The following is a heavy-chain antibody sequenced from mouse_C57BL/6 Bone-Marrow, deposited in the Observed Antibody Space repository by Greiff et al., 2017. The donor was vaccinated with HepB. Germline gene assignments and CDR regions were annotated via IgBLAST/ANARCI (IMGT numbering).Heavy chain of an antibody. D-gene: IGHD2-3*01. CDR2: IYPGDGDT. J-gene: IGHJ2*01. V-gene: IGHV1-82*01. Sequence: QVQLQQSGPELVKPGASVKISCKASGYAFSSSWMNWVKQRPGKGLEWIGRIYPGDGDTNYNGKFKGKATLTADKSSSTAYMQLSSLTSEDSAVYFCARWLLRMGYWGQGTTLTVSS. CDR1: GYAFSSSW. CDR3: ARWLLRMGY.